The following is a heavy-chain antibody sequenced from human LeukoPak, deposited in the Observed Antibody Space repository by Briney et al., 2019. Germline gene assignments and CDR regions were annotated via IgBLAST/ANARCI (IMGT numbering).Heavy chain of an antibody. V-gene: IGHV3-64D*09. D-gene: IGHD3-22*01. CDR2: IVSNGDST. Sequence: GGSLRLSCSASGFTFSRYGMHWVRQAPGKGLEYVSAIVSNGDSTYYADSVMGRFTISRDNAKNTLYLQMSSLRPDDTAVYYCVNPGWYYDSSGYSYYYGMDVWGQGTTVTVSS. CDR1: GFTFSRYG. CDR3: VNPGWYYDSSGYSYYYGMDV. J-gene: IGHJ6*02.